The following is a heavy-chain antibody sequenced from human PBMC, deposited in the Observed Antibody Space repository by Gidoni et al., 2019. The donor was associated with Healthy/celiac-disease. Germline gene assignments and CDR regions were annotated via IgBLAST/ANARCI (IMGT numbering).Heavy chain of an antibody. CDR2: ISYDGSNK. V-gene: IGHV3-30*04. D-gene: IGHD4-17*01. Sequence: QVQLVESGGGVVQPGRALRLSCAAPGFTFSSYAMHWVRQAPGKGLGWVAVISYDGSNKYYADSVKGRFTISRDNSKNTLYLQMNSLRAEDTAVYYCARGGIRWGDAFDIWGQGTMVTVSS. CDR1: GFTFSSYA. J-gene: IGHJ3*02. CDR3: ARGGIRWGDAFDI.